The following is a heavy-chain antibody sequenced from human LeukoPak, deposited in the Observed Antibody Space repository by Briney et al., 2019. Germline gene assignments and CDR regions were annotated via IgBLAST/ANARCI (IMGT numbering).Heavy chain of an antibody. Sequence: GGSLRLSCAASGFTFSSYWMSWVRQAPGKGLEWVANIKQDGSEKNYVDSVKGRFTISRDNAKNSLFLQMNSLRPEDTAVYYCARDSGRVNSWGQGTLVTVYS. J-gene: IGHJ4*02. CDR1: GFTFSSYW. D-gene: IGHD6-19*01. V-gene: IGHV3-7*01. CDR3: ARDSGRVNS. CDR2: IKQDGSEK.